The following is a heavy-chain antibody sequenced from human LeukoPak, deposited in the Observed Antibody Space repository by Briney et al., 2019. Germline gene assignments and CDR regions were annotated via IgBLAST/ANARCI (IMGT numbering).Heavy chain of an antibody. D-gene: IGHD6-13*01. Sequence: ASVKVSCKASGYTFTGYYMHWVRQAPGQGLEWMGWINPNSGGTNYAQKFQGRVTMTRDTSISTAYMELSRLRSDDTAVYYCARAFTSIAAADDAFDIWGQGTMVTVSS. CDR3: ARAFTSIAAADDAFDI. J-gene: IGHJ3*02. CDR2: INPNSGGT. V-gene: IGHV1-2*02. CDR1: GYTFTGYY.